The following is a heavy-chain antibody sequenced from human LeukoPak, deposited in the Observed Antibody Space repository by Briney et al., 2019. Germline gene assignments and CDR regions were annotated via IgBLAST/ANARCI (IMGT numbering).Heavy chain of an antibody. CDR2: ISSSGSTI. Sequence: GGSLRLSCAASGFTFSSYEMNWVRQAPGKGLEWVSYISSSGSTIYYADSVKGRFTISRDNAKNSLYLQMNSLRAGDTAVYYCASGESCFDYWGQGTLVTVSS. J-gene: IGHJ4*02. CDR1: GFTFSSYE. V-gene: IGHV3-48*03. CDR3: ASGESCFDY. D-gene: IGHD3-16*01.